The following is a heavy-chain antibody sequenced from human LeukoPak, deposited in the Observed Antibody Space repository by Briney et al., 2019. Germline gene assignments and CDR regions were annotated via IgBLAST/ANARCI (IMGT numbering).Heavy chain of an antibody. CDR1: GFTFRTYG. J-gene: IGHJ3*02. Sequence: GGSLRLSCAASGFTFRTYGMHWVRQAPGKGLEWVAVVRYDGGNKHYADSVKGRFTISRDNSKNTLYLQMNSLRDEDTAVYYCARDRRNWNYGLDAFDIWGQGTMVTVSS. CDR3: ARDRRNWNYGLDAFDI. D-gene: IGHD1-7*01. V-gene: IGHV3-30*02. CDR2: VRYDGGNK.